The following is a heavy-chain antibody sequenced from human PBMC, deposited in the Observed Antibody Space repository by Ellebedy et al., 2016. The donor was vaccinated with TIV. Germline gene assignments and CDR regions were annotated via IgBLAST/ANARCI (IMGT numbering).Heavy chain of an antibody. CDR3: ARDLKKRAAAGTELDY. J-gene: IGHJ4*02. Sequence: GESLKISCAASGFTFNSYAIHWVRQAPGKGLEWVAVVSYDGGNTYYAASVKGRFTISRDNSKNTLYLQMNSLRAEDTAVYYCARDLKKRAAAGTELDYWGQGTLVTVSS. D-gene: IGHD6-13*01. CDR2: VSYDGGNT. V-gene: IGHV3-30-3*01. CDR1: GFTFNSYA.